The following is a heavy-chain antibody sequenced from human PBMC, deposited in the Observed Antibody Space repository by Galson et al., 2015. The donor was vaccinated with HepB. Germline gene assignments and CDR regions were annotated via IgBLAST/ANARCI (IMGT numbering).Heavy chain of an antibody. CDR1: GLNFTNNW. D-gene: IGHD3-22*01. Sequence: SLRLSCAASGLNFTNNWMNWVRQAPGKGLEWIAVTSYDGTTHYYADSVKGRITISRDNSKNTLYLQMNNLRLADTAVYYCARGSHSSGSFDVWGQGTMVTVSS. J-gene: IGHJ3*01. V-gene: IGHV3-30*01. CDR3: ARGSHSSGSFDV. CDR2: TSYDGTTH.